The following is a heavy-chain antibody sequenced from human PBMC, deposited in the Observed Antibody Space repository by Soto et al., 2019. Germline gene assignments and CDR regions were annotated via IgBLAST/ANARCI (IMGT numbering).Heavy chain of an antibody. D-gene: IGHD3-10*01. V-gene: IGHV4-31*02. Sequence: WTWIRQHPGKGLEWIGYIYYSGVTYYHPSLKSRVTISVDTSKNQLSLKLSSVTATDTAVYYCARDLRGRGSGRFDPWGQGTLVTVSS. CDR2: IYYSGVT. J-gene: IGHJ5*02. CDR3: ARDLRGRGSGRFDP.